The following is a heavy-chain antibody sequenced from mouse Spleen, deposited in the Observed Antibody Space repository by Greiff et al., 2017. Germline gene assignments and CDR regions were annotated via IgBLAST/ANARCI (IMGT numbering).Heavy chain of an antibody. Sequence: QVQLQQSGAELARPGASVKLSCKASGYNFTSYGISWVKQRTGQGLEWIGEIYPRSGNTYYNEKFKGKATLTADKSSSTAYMELRSLTSEDSAVYFWAIDGNRYYYAMDYWGQGTSVTVSS. CDR1: GYNFTSYG. J-gene: IGHJ4*01. CDR3: AIDGNRYYYAMDY. D-gene: IGHD2-1*01. V-gene: IGHV1-81*01. CDR2: IYPRSGNT.